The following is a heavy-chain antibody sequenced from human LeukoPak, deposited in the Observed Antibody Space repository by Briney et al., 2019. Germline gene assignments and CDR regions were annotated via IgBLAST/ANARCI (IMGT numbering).Heavy chain of an antibody. V-gene: IGHV3-7*01. CDR3: ARVQYYKILTGLDY. J-gene: IGHJ4*02. CDR2: IKQDGREK. Sequence: GGSLRLSCAASGFTFSSYCMSWVRQAPGKGLEWVAHIKQDGREKYYGDSVKGRFTISRDNAKNSLYVQMNSLRAEDTAVYYCARVQYYKILTGLDYWGQGTLVTVSS. CDR1: GFTFSSYC. D-gene: IGHD3-9*01.